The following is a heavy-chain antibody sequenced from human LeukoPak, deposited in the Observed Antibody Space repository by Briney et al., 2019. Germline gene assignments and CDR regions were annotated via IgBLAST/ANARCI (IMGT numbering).Heavy chain of an antibody. D-gene: IGHD4-11*01. CDR2: IIQDGTEK. CDR1: GFTFTTYW. Sequence: GGSLRLSCAASGFTFTTYWMAWVRQAPGKGLEWVANIIQDGTEKYYVDSVKGRFTISRDNANTSLYLQINSLSVEDTAVYYCPKENWPTVSSPGRTSFDYCGQGTRVPVSP. J-gene: IGHJ4*02. V-gene: IGHV3-7*01. CDR3: PKENWPTVSSPGRTSFDY.